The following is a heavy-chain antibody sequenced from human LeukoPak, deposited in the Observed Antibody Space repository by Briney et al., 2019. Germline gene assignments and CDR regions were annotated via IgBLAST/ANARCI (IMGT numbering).Heavy chain of an antibody. D-gene: IGHD6-13*01. V-gene: IGHV3-66*01. J-gene: IGHJ4*02. CDR3: AGGARRQQPFDY. Sequence: GGSLRLSCAASGFTVSSNYMSWVRQAPGKGLEWVSVIYSGGSAYYADSVKGRFTISRDNSKNTLYLQMNSLRAEDTAVYYCAGGARRQQPFDYWGQGTLVTVSS. CDR1: GFTVSSNY. CDR2: IYSGGSA.